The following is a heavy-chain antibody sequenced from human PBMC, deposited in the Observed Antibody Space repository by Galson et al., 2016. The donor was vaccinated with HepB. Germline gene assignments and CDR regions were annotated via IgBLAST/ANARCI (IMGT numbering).Heavy chain of an antibody. CDR2: ISLSGATT. V-gene: IGHV3-23*01. CDR1: GFAFSSYA. Sequence: SLRLSCAASGFAFSSYAVNWVRQAPGKGLEWIASISLSGATTHYADSVKGRFPISRDNSKSTLFLEMNSLRTDDTAIYYCAKPYTSGWLTSFDHWGQGTLVTVSS. D-gene: IGHD6-19*01. CDR3: AKPYTSGWLTSFDH. J-gene: IGHJ4*02.